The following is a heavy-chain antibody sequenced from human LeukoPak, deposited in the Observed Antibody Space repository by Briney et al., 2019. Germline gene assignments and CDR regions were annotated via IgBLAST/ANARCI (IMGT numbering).Heavy chain of an antibody. J-gene: IGHJ6*02. CDR1: GFTFSSYS. CDR3: ARVFKGYDFWSGYPDYYYYGMDV. CDR2: ISSSSSYI. Sequence: GGSLRLSCAASGFTFSSYSMNWVRQAPGKGLEWVSSISSSSSYIYYADSVKGRFTISRDNAKNSLYLQMNSLRAEDTAVYYCARVFKGYDFWSGYPDYYYYGMDVWGQGTTVTVSS. V-gene: IGHV3-21*01. D-gene: IGHD3-3*01.